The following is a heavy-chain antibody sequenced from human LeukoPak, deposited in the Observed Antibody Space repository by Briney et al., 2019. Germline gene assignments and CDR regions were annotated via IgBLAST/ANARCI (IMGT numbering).Heavy chain of an antibody. D-gene: IGHD3-10*01. Sequence: SETLSLTCANYGGPFSGFFWSWIRQPPGKGLEWIGEIKDGGGTNYNPSLQSRVTISIDTSKNQFSLKLTSVTAADTAVYYCAQASSYTEAIRYNPSWFGPWGQGTLVTVSS. CDR3: AQASSYTEAIRYNPSWFGP. J-gene: IGHJ5*02. V-gene: IGHV4-34*01. CDR2: IKDGGGT. CDR1: GGPFSGFF.